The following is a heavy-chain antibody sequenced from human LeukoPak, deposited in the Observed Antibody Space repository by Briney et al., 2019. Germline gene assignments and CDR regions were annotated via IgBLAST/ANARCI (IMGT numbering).Heavy chain of an antibody. V-gene: IGHV3-23*01. CDR2: ISGSGGST. J-gene: IGHJ4*02. D-gene: IGHD5-12*01. Sequence: GGSLRLSCAASGFTFSSYSMNWVRQAPGKGLEWVSAISGSGGSTYYADSVKGRFTISRDTSKNTLYLQMNTLRAEDTAVYFCAKGLAYYFDYWGQGTLVTVSS. CDR1: GFTFSSYS. CDR3: AKGLAYYFDY.